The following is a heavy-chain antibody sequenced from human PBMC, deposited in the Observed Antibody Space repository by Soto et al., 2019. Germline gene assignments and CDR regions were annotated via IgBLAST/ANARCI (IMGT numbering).Heavy chain of an antibody. CDR2: INHSGTT. CDR1: GGSFSGYY. D-gene: IGHD6-6*01. J-gene: IGHJ6*02. Sequence: PSETLSLTCTIYGGSFSGYYWTWIRQPPGKGLEWIGEINHSGTTNYSPSLKRRVSISVDVSKDKFSLNLSSVTAADTAVYYCASGKTRTARPSLRYYYYGLDVWGQGTTVTVSS. CDR3: ASGKTRTARPSLRYYYYGLDV. V-gene: IGHV4-34*01.